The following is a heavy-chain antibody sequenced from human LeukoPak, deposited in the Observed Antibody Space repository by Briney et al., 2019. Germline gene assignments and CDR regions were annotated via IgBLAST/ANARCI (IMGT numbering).Heavy chain of an antibody. CDR3: NTGYCSSSSCHRSLYFDY. Sequence: KPGGSLRPSCAASGFTFTNAWMSWVRQAPGKGLEWIGRIKSKTDGGTTDYTAPVKGRFTVSRDDSKNTLYLQMNSLKTEDTAVYYCNTGYCSSSSCHRSLYFDYWGQGTLVTVSS. J-gene: IGHJ4*02. CDR2: IKSKTDGGTT. CDR1: GFTFTNAW. V-gene: IGHV3-15*01. D-gene: IGHD2-15*01.